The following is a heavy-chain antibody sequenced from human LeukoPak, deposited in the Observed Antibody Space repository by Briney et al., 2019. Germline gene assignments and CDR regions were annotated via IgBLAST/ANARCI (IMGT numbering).Heavy chain of an antibody. CDR3: ARDAKQEYYYDSSGHFDY. J-gene: IGHJ4*02. Sequence: GASVKVSCKASGGTFSSYAISWVRQAPGQGLEWMGGIIPIFGTANYAQKFQGRVTITADESTSTAYMELSSLRSEDTAVYYCARDAKQEYYYDSSGHFDYWGQGTLVTVSP. D-gene: IGHD3-22*01. V-gene: IGHV1-69*13. CDR2: IIPIFGTA. CDR1: GGTFSSYA.